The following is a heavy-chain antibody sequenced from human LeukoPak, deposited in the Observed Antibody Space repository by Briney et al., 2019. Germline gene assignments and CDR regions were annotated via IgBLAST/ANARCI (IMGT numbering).Heavy chain of an antibody. Sequence: AASVKVSCKASGGTFSSYAISWVRQAPGQGLEWMGGIIPIFGTANYAQKFQGRVTITADESTSTAYMELSSLRSEDTAVYYCARDGVVGATTDYWGQGTLVTVSS. D-gene: IGHD1-26*01. CDR2: IIPIFGTA. CDR3: ARDGVVGATTDY. J-gene: IGHJ4*02. CDR1: GGTFSSYA. V-gene: IGHV1-69*13.